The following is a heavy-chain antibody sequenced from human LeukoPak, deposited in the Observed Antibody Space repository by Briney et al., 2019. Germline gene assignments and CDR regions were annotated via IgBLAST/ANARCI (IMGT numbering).Heavy chain of an antibody. Sequence: GGSLRLSCAASGFTFSSYTMNWVRQAPGKGLEWVSSISSSRSSIYYADSMKGRFTISRDNAKNTLYLQMNSLRAEDTAVYYCASLYSSSWENIDYWGQGTLVTVSS. D-gene: IGHD6-13*01. CDR1: GFTFSSYT. CDR2: ISSSRSSI. CDR3: ASLYSSSWENIDY. V-gene: IGHV3-21*01. J-gene: IGHJ4*02.